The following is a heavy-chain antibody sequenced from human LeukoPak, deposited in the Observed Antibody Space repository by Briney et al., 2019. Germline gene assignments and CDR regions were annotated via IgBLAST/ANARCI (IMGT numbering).Heavy chain of an antibody. CDR1: GGSISSGDYY. CDR2: IYYSGST. J-gene: IGHJ6*02. Sequence: PSQTLSLTCTVSGGSISSGDYYWSWICQPPGKGLEWIGYIYYSGSTYYNPSLKSRVTISVDTSKNQFSLKLSSVTAADTAVYYCARGLLPAAEYYYYGMDVWGQGTTVTVSS. V-gene: IGHV4-30-4*01. D-gene: IGHD2-2*01. CDR3: ARGLLPAAEYYYYGMDV.